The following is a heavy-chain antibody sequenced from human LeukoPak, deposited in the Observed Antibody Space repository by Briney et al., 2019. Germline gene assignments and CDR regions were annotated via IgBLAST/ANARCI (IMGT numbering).Heavy chain of an antibody. V-gene: IGHV4-61*02. D-gene: IGHD3-22*01. J-gene: IGHJ5*02. CDR2: IYTSGST. Sequence: SETLSLTCTVSGGSISSGTYYWTWIRQLAGKGLEWIGRIYTSGSTNYNPSLESRVTISVDTSKNHFSLKLSSVTAADTAVYYCARDLGYYDSSGYINWFDPWGQGTLVTVSS. CDR1: GGSISSGTYY. CDR3: ARDLGYYDSSGYINWFDP.